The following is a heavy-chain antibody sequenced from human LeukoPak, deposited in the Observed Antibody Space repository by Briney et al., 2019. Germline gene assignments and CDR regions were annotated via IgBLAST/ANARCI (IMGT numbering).Heavy chain of an antibody. CDR2: TYPGDSDS. D-gene: IGHD6-19*01. Sequence: GGSLQISWKGSGYSFTSYWIGWVRQLPGKGLEWMGITYPGDSDSRYSPSFQGQVSISADKSISTAYLQWSSLKASDTAMYYCARDSSGSYGMDVWGQGTTVTVSS. CDR3: ARDSSGSYGMDV. V-gene: IGHV5-51*01. J-gene: IGHJ6*02. CDR1: GYSFTSYW.